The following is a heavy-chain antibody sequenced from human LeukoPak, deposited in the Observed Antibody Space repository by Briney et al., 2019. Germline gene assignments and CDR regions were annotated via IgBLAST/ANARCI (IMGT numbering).Heavy chain of an antibody. CDR3: AKDGGVVIIPDAFDI. Sequence: GGSLRLSCTASGFTFSSYAMSWVRQAPGKGLEWVSAISGSGGSTYYADSVKGRFTISRDNSKNTLYLQMNSLRAEDTAVYYCAKDGGVVIIPDAFDIWGQGTMVTVSS. CDR1: GFTFSSYA. D-gene: IGHD3-3*01. J-gene: IGHJ3*02. CDR2: ISGSGGST. V-gene: IGHV3-23*01.